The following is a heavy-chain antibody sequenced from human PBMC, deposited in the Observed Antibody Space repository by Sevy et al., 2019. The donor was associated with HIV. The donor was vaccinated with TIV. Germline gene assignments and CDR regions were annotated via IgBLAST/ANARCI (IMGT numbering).Heavy chain of an antibody. D-gene: IGHD4-17*01. V-gene: IGHV3-23*01. CDR1: GFTFSSYA. Sequence: GGSLRLSCAASGFTFSSYAMSWVRQAPGKGLEWVSAISGSGGSTYYADSVKGRFTISRDNSKNTLYLQMNSLRAEDTAVYYCARRPSTVVTAYYFDYWGQGTLVTVSS. CDR3: ARRPSTVVTAYYFDY. J-gene: IGHJ4*02. CDR2: ISGSGGST.